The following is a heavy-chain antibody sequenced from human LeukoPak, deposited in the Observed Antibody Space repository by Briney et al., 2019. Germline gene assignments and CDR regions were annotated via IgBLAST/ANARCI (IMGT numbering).Heavy chain of an antibody. V-gene: IGHV1-8*01. CDR1: GYTFTSYD. CDR3: ARGKHAANDVDV. J-gene: IGHJ6*04. Sequence: ASVKVSCKASGYTFTSYDINWVRQATGQGLEWMGWMNPNSGNTGYAQKFQGRVTMTRNTSISTAYMELSSLRSEDTAVYYCARGKHAANDVDVWGKGTTVTISS. CDR2: MNPNSGNT. D-gene: IGHD6-25*01.